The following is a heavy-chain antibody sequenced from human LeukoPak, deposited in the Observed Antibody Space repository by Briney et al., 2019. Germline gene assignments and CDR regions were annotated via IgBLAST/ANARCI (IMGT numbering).Heavy chain of an antibody. CDR1: GFTLGSYA. CDR2: ISGSGGST. J-gene: IGHJ4*02. D-gene: IGHD6-13*01. Sequence: GGSLRLSCAASGFTLGSYAIHWVRQAPGKGLEWVSAISGSGGSTYYADSVKGRFTISRDNSKNTLYLQMNSLRAEDTAVYYCAKSRVAAGKGFDYWGQGTLVTVSS. V-gene: IGHV3-23*01. CDR3: AKSRVAAGKGFDY.